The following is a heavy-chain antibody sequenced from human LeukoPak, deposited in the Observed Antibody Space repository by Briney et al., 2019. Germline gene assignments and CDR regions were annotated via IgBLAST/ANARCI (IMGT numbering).Heavy chain of an antibody. CDR3: AREQRLAPWLVPGGWFDP. CDR2: ISPHNGNT. CDR1: GYTFSNYG. V-gene: IGHV1-18*01. J-gene: IGHJ5*02. D-gene: IGHD3-9*01. Sequence: ASVKVSCKASGYTFSNYGINWVRQAPGQGLDWLGWISPHNGNTDYAQKFQGRVTMTTETSTSTAYMELRSLRSDDTAVYYCAREQRLAPWLVPGGWFDPWGQGTLATVSS.